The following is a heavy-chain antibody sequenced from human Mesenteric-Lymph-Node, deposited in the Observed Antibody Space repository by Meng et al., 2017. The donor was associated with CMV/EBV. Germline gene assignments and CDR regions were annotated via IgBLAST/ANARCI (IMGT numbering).Heavy chain of an antibody. V-gene: IGHV3-74*01. J-gene: IGHJ4*02. CDR1: GFTFTSYW. Sequence: GGSLRLSCAASGFTFTSYWMHWVRQAPGKGLMWVSRINSDGSGTTYADSVKGRFTISRDNAKNTLYLQMNSLRAEDTAVYYCARGNAHAFDYWGQGTLVTVSS. CDR3: ARGNAHAFDY. CDR2: INSDGSGT. D-gene: IGHD1-1*01.